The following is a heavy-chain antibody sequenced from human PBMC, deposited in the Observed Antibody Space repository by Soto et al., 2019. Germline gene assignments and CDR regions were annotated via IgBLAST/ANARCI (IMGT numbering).Heavy chain of an antibody. CDR3: ARASSGHRSGMDV. J-gene: IGHJ6*02. CDR2: ISAYNGNT. V-gene: IGHV1-18*01. D-gene: IGHD3-22*01. CDR1: GYTFTSYG. Sequence: QVQLVQSGAEVKKPGASVKVSCKASGYTFTSYGISWVRQAPGQGLEWMGWISAYNGNTNYAQRFQGRVIKTTDTSTSRGDVELRSLKSDDTAVYYCARASSGHRSGMDVWGQGTTVTVSS.